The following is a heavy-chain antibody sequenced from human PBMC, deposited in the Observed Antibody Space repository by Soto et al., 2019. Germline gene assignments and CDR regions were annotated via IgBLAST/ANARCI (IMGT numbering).Heavy chain of an antibody. J-gene: IGHJ5*02. CDR1: GFTFSSYG. D-gene: IGHD3-10*01. Sequence: EVQLLESGGGLVQPGGSLRLSCAGTGFTFSSYGMSWVRQAPGKGLEWVSTIRGSAGNANYADSVKGRFTISRDDSTNTVHLQMNSLRPDETAVYYCAKHLWFGESVFDPWGQGTLVVVSS. V-gene: IGHV3-23*01. CDR3: AKHLWFGESVFDP. CDR2: IRGSAGNA.